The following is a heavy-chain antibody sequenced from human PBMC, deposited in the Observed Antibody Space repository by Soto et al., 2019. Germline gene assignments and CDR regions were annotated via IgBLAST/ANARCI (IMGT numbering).Heavy chain of an antibody. CDR1: GGSISSGDYY. J-gene: IGHJ4*02. CDR2: IYYSGST. CDR3: ARDNRYSYGYIDY. Sequence: PSETLSLTCTVSGGSISSGDYYWSWIRQPPGKGLEWIGYIYYSGSTYYNPSLKSRVTISVDTSKNQFSLKLSSVTAADTAVYYCARDNRYSYGYIDYWGQGALVTVSS. V-gene: IGHV4-30-4*01. D-gene: IGHD5-18*01.